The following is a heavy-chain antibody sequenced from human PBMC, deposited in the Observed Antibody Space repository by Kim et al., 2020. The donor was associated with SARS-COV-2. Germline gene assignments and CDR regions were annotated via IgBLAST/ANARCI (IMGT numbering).Heavy chain of an antibody. Sequence: GGSLRLSCTASGFTFGDYAMSWFRQAPGKGLEWVGFIRSKAYGGTTEYAASVKGRFTISRDDSKSIAYLQMNSLKTEDTAVYYCTRVYYGSGSYYKPRFEFWGQGTLVTVSS. CDR3: TRVYYGSGSYYKPRFEF. CDR1: GFTFGDYA. J-gene: IGHJ4*02. CDR2: IRSKAYGGTT. V-gene: IGHV3-49*03. D-gene: IGHD3-10*01.